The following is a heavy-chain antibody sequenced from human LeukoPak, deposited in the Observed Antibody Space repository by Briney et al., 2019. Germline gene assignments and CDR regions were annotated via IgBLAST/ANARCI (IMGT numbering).Heavy chain of an antibody. D-gene: IGHD1-1*01. V-gene: IGHV6-1*01. CDR2: TYYRSKWYT. CDR1: GDSFSTNIGT. CDR3: ARHWNNQFDP. J-gene: IGHJ5*02. Sequence: ASQTLSLTCVISGDSFSTNIGTWNWIRQSPSRGLEWLGRTYYRSKWYTEYAVSVNSRIIINADTSRYQFSLQLNSVTPEDTAVYCCARHWNNQFDPWGQGTLVTVSS.